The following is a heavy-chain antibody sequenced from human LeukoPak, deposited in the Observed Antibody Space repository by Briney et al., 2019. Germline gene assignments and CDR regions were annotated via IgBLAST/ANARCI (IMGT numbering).Heavy chain of an antibody. CDR2: IKQDGSEE. J-gene: IGHJ5*02. CDR1: GFTFSSYW. D-gene: IGHD3-22*01. CDR3: ARDRARTSYYYDSSGYFGWFDP. Sequence: GGSLRLSCAASGFTFSSYWMSWVRQAPGKGLEWVANIKQDGSEEYYVDSVKGRFTISRDNAKNSLYLQMNSLRAEDTAVYYCARDRARTSYYYDSSGYFGWFDPWGQGTLVTVSS. V-gene: IGHV3-7*01.